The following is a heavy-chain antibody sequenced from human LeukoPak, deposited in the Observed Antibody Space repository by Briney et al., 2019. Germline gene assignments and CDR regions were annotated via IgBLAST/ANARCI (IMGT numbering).Heavy chain of an antibody. V-gene: IGHV3-53*05. J-gene: IGHJ4*02. CDR2: IYSGGST. D-gene: IGHD6-13*01. CDR1: GFTVSSNY. Sequence: GGSLRLSCAASGFTVSSNYMSWVRQAPGKGLEWVSVIYSGGSTYYADSVKGRFTISRDNAKNSLYLQMNSLRAEDTALYYCAKEENQQFFDYWGQGTLVTVSS. CDR3: AKEENQQFFDY.